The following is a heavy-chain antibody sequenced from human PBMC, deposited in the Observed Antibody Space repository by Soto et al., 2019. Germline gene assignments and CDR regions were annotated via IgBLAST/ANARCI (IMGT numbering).Heavy chain of an antibody. CDR3: ARAIAPCWFDP. D-gene: IGHD2-21*01. J-gene: IGHJ5*02. Sequence: QVRLQESGPGLVKPSQTLSLTCIVSGASISTGGYYWSWIRQHPGKGLELIGYIYHSGTTYYNPSLESRLSISADSSKNLLSLNLTSVTAADTAIYYCARAIAPCWFDPWGQGTLVTVSS. CDR1: GASISTGGYY. V-gene: IGHV4-31*03. CDR2: IYHSGTT.